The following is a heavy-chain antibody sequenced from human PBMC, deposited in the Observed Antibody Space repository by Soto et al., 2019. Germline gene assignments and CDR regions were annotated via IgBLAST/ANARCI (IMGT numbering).Heavy chain of an antibody. D-gene: IGHD3-22*01. V-gene: IGHV4-61*01. J-gene: IGHJ4*01. CDR2: ILNSGST. Sequence: SDTLSLTCTVSGVSISSGSYYWTWIQQPPGKAREWIGYILNSGSTNYNPSLESRVTMSLDTSKNQFSLRAEDTAVYYCAKAPISLDGSGYYFASFDYWGHGTRVTVSS. CDR3: AKAPISLDGSGYYFASFDY. CDR1: GVSISSGSYY.